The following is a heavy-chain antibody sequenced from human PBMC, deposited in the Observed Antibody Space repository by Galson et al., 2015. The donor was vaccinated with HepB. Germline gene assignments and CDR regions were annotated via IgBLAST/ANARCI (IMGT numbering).Heavy chain of an antibody. J-gene: IGHJ4*02. Sequence: SLRLSCAASGFTFSSYGMHWVRQAPGKGLEWVAVIWYDGSNKYYADSVKGRFTHSRDNSKNTLYLQMNSLRAEDTAVYYCARDGPYYSGSYNPPDYWCQGTLVTVSS. V-gene: IGHV3-33*01. CDR3: ARDGPYYSGSYNPPDY. D-gene: IGHD1-26*01. CDR1: GFTFSSYG. CDR2: IWYDGSNK.